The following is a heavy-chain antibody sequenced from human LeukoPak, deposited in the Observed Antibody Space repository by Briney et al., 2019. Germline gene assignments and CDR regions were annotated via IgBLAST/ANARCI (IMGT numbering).Heavy chain of an antibody. CDR3: AREGIGRQWLVNYYYGMDV. V-gene: IGHV1-69*06. Sequence: SVKVSCKASGGTFSSYAISWVRQAPGQGLEWMGGIIPIFGTANYAQKFQGRVTMTEDTSTDTAYMELSSLRSEDTAVYYCAREGIGRQWLVNYYYGMDVWGQGTTVTVTS. D-gene: IGHD6-19*01. CDR1: GGTFSSYA. CDR2: IIPIFGTA. J-gene: IGHJ6*02.